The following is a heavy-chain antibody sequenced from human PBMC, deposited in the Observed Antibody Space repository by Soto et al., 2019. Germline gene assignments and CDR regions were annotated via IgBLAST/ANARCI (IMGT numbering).Heavy chain of an antibody. V-gene: IGHV4-31*03. CDR2: IYDNGIT. J-gene: IGHJ6*02. CDR3: TRDGGCGMDV. Sequence: QVPLQESGPGLVKPSQTLSLTCNVSGGSISGGRYYWNWIRQHPGKGLEWIGNIYDNGITYYNPSLKRRVIISEDTSKKQFSLRLSSVTAADTAVYYCTRDGGCGMDVWGQGTTVTVSS. D-gene: IGHD3-3*01. CDR1: GGSISGGRYY.